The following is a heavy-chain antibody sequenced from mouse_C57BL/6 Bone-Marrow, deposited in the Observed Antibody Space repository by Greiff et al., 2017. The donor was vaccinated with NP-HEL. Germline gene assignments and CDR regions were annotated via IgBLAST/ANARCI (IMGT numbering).Heavy chain of an antibody. J-gene: IGHJ4*01. CDR1: GYTFTDYY. D-gene: IGHD1-1*01. CDR2: INPYNGGT. CDR3: ARAYGSSYIMDY. V-gene: IGHV1-19*01. Sequence: EVQLQQSGPVLVKPGASVKMSCKASGYTFTDYYMNWVKQSHGKSLEWIGVINPYNGGTSSNQKFKGKATLTVDKSSSTAYMELTSLTSEDSAVYYCARAYGSSYIMDYWGQGTSVTVSS.